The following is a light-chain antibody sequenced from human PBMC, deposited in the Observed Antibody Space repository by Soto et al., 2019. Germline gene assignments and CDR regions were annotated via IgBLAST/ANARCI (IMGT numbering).Light chain of an antibody. CDR1: QSVSSSY. CDR3: QQDYNFPRT. CDR2: GAS. Sequence: PGDRVTLSCRASQSVSSSYLTWYQQKPGQAPRLLIYGASTSATSIPARFSGSGSGTDFTLTISSLQPEDFAVYYCQQDYNFPRTFGQGTKLEIK. J-gene: IGKJ2*01. V-gene: IGKV3D-7*01.